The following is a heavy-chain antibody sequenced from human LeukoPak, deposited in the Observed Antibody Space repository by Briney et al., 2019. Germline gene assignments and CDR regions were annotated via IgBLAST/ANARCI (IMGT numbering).Heavy chain of an antibody. Sequence: ASVKVSCKASGYTFTGYYMHWVRQAPGQGLEWMGRINPNSGGTNYAQKFQGRVTMTRDTPISTAYMELSRLRSDDTAVYYCARDSSSVNYYYYYYTDVWGKGTTVTVSS. CDR2: INPNSGGT. D-gene: IGHD6-6*01. V-gene: IGHV1-2*06. CDR3: ARDSSSVNYYYYYYTDV. CDR1: GYTFTGYY. J-gene: IGHJ6*03.